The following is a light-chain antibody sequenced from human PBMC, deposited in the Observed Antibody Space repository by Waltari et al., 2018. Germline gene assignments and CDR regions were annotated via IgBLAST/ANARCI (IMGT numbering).Light chain of an antibody. V-gene: IGLV1-51*02. Sequence: QSVLTQPPSVSAAPGPRVTISCSGGSPNIGNNSVSWYRQFPGTAPKLLIYENTERPSGIPGRFSGSKSGTSATLDITGLQAGDEADYYCGTWDSSLSGAVFGGGTHLTVL. CDR1: SPNIGNNS. J-gene: IGLJ7*01. CDR3: GTWDSSLSGAV. CDR2: ENT.